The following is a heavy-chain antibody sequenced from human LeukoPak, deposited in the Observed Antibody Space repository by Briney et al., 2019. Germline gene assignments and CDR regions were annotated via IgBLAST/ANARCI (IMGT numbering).Heavy chain of an antibody. CDR2: VDYTGIT. CDR1: GGSISSSGYY. V-gene: IGHV4-39*01. Sequence: SETLSLTCTVSGGSISSSGYYWGWIRQPPGKGLEWIGSVDYTGITSHSPFLKSRVTISVDTSKNQFSLKVSSVSAADTGVYYCVSHPCSSYYYHMDVWGRGTTVTVSS. J-gene: IGHJ6*02. CDR3: VSHPCSSYYYHMDV. D-gene: IGHD6-6*01.